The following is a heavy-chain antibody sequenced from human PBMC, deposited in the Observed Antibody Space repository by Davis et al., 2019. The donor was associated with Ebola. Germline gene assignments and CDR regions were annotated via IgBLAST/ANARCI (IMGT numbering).Heavy chain of an antibody. CDR1: GYSTGRGFF. CDR3: ARDFVY. J-gene: IGHJ4*02. Sequence: SETLSLTCTVSGYSTGRGFFWRWLRHPPGKGLEWIGSIYHSGVSNYNPSLKSRVTISLDTSKNQFSLKLTSVTATDTAMYYCARDFVYWGQGTLVAVSS. V-gene: IGHV4-38-2*02. CDR2: IYHSGVS.